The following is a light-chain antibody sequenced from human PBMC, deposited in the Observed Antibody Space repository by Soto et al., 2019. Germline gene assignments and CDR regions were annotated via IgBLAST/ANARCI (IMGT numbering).Light chain of an antibody. CDR2: DAS. CDR3: QQYDNLPSIT. CDR1: QDISNY. Sequence: DIQMTQSPSSLSASVGDRVTITCQASQDISNYLNWYQQKPGKAPKLLIYDASNLETGVPSRFSGSRSWTDFTLTISNLQPEDIATKYCQQYDNLPSITFGQGTRLEIK. V-gene: IGKV1-33*01. J-gene: IGKJ5*01.